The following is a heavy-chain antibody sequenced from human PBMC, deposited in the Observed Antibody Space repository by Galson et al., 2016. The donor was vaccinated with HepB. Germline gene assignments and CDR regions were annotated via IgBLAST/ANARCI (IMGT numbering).Heavy chain of an antibody. CDR2: IWYDGSDQ. CDR1: GFSFRYFG. D-gene: IGHD1-26*01. V-gene: IGHV3-33*01. Sequence: SLRLSCAASGFSFRYFGMHWVRQAPGKGLEWVAIIWYDGSDQAYADSVKGRFTISRDNSANTLYLQMNSLGAEDTAVYYCARDQGTKWEKGNNWFDPWGQGTLVTVSS. CDR3: ARDQGTKWEKGNNWFDP. J-gene: IGHJ5*02.